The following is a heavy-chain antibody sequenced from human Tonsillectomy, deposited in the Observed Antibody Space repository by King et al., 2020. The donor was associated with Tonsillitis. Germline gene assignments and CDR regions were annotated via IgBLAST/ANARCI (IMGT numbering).Heavy chain of an antibody. D-gene: IGHD3-3*01. CDR3: AQEVYDFWSGSPKNFV. V-gene: IGHV4-61*02. J-gene: IGHJ4*02. Sequence: QLQESGPGLVKPSQTLSLTCTVSGGSISSGRYYWSWVRQPAREGLEWIGRIYTSGSTNYNLPLKMRVTMSVDTSKHQFSLKLSSVTAADTAVYYCAQEVYDFWSGSPKNFVWGQGTLVTVSS. CDR1: GGSISSGRYY. CDR2: IYTSGST.